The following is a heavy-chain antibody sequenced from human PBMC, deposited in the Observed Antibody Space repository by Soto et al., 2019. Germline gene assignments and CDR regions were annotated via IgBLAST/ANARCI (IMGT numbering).Heavy chain of an antibody. CDR3: TRVLYNEWVAGTPWRGY. V-gene: IGHV3-49*03. D-gene: IGHD6-19*01. J-gene: IGHJ4*02. Sequence: GGSLRLSCTASGFTFGDYAMSWFRQAPGKGLEWVGFIRSKAYGGTTEYAASVKGRFTISRDDSKSIAYLQMNSLKTEDTAVYYCTRVLYNEWVAGTPWRGYWGQGTLVTVSS. CDR1: GFTFGDYA. CDR2: IRSKAYGGTT.